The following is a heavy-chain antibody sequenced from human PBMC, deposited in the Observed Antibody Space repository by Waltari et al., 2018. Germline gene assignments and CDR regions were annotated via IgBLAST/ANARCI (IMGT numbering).Heavy chain of an antibody. J-gene: IGHJ6*03. CDR2: TYQSGNT. D-gene: IGHD4-17*01. Sequence: QMQLQESGSGLVKPSQTLSLTCAVAGGSISSGDHYWSWIRQPPGRGLEWIGYTYQSGNTHYNPSLTRRVTRSLDRHNTQFSLDLYSATAADTAVYYCARGTGDYGRYYYFYMDVWGKGATVTVSS. V-gene: IGHV4-30-2*01. CDR1: GGSISSGDHY. CDR3: ARGTGDYGRYYYFYMDV.